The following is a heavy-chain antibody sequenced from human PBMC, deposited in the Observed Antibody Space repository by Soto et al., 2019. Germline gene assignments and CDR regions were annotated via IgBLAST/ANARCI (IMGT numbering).Heavy chain of an antibody. Sequence: HPGWSLGLACAASGFTVRIYAMHVVRQAPGKGLEWVAVISYDGSNKYYADSVKGRFTISRDNSKNTLYLQMNSLRAEDTAVYYCARAFNGYCSSTSCHPTDYWGQGTLVTVSS. CDR2: ISYDGSNK. D-gene: IGHD2-2*01. V-gene: IGHV3-30-3*01. CDR1: GFTVRIYA. J-gene: IGHJ4*02. CDR3: ARAFNGYCSSTSCHPTDY.